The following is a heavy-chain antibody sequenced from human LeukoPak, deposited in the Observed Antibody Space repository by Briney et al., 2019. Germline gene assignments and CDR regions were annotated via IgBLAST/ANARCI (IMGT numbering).Heavy chain of an antibody. CDR3: AKVRTSSGYCFDY. J-gene: IGHJ4*02. CDR1: GFTFSNYW. Sequence: GGSLRLSCAASGFTFSNYWMSWDRQAPGKGLEWVANIKQDGSEKYYVDSVKGRFTISRDNAKNSLYLQMNSLRAEDTAVYYCAKVRTSSGYCFDYWGQGTLVTVSS. CDR2: IKQDGSEK. D-gene: IGHD3-22*01. V-gene: IGHV3-7*01.